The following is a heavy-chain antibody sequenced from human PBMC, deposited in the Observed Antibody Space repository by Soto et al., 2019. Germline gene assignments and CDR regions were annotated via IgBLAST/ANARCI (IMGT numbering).Heavy chain of an antibody. Sequence: SETLSLTCTVSGGSISSSSYYWGWIRQPPGKGLEWIGSIYYSGSTYYNPSLKSRVTISVDNSKNTLYLQMNSLRAEDTAVYCCAKVQQWLEDDWGQGTLVTVSS. CDR1: GGSISSSSYY. V-gene: IGHV4-39*07. CDR3: AKVQQWLEDD. CDR2: IYYSGST. J-gene: IGHJ4*02. D-gene: IGHD6-19*01.